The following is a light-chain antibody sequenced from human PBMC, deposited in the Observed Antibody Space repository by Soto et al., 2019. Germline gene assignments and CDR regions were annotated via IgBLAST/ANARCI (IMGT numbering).Light chain of an antibody. V-gene: IGKV3-15*01. CDR3: QQYNNWPPIT. Sequence: EIVMTQSPATLSVSPGERATLSCRASQSVSSNLAWYQQKPGQAPRLLIYGASTMATGIPARFSGSGSGTEFTLTISSLQSEDFAVYYSQQYNNWPPITFGQGTRLEIK. CDR1: QSVSSN. CDR2: GAS. J-gene: IGKJ5*01.